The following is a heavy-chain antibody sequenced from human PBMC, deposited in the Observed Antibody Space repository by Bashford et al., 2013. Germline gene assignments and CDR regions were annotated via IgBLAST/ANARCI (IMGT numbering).Heavy chain of an antibody. J-gene: IGHJ3*01. Sequence: ASVKVSCKASGYTFTRYSMYWVRQAPGQGLEWMGWISPYSGDILYAQKFQGRVSMTRDTSISTAYLELSRLRSDDTAVYYCARDGPVVGVWNAFDVWGQGTVVTVSS. CDR2: ISPYSGDI. V-gene: IGHV1-2*02. D-gene: IGHD1-26*01. CDR3: ARDGPVVGVWNAFDV. CDR1: GYTFTRYS.